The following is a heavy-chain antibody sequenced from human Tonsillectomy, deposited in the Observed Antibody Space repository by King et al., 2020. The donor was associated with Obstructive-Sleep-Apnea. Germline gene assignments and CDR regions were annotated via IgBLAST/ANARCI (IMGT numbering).Heavy chain of an antibody. CDR3: AKDGIAVAGFDY. CDR2: ISWNSDNI. V-gene: IGHV3-9*01. J-gene: IGHJ4*02. Sequence: QLVQYGGGLVQPGRSLRLSCAASGFTFDDYAMHWVRQAPGKGLEWVSGISWNSDNIGYADSVKGRFTISRDNAKNSLYLQMNSLRAEDTALYYCAKDGIAVAGFDYWGQGTLVTVSS. D-gene: IGHD6-19*01. CDR1: GFTFDDYA.